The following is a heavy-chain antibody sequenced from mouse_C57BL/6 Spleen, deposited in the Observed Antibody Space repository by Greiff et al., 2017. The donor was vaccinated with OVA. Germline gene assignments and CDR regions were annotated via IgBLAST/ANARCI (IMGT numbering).Heavy chain of an antibody. CDR2: FYPGSGSI. CDR1: GYTFTEYT. V-gene: IGHV1-62-2*01. D-gene: IGHD1-1*01. Sequence: VQLQQSGAELVKPGASVKLSCKASGYTFTEYTIHWVKQRSGKGLEWIGGFYPGSGSIKHNEKFKDKATLTADKSYSTGYMEHSRWTSDDSAVNFCSRNAAIYYYGDYFDYWGQGTTLTVSS. CDR3: SRNAAIYYYGDYFDY. J-gene: IGHJ2*01.